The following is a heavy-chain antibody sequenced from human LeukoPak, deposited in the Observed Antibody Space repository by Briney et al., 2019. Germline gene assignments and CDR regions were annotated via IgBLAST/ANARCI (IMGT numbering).Heavy chain of an antibody. J-gene: IGHJ5*02. V-gene: IGHV1-2*02. CDR1: GYTFTGYY. CDR3: ARGSWWLRLAGNWFDP. CDR2: INPNSGGT. D-gene: IGHD5-12*01. Sequence: ASVKVSCKASGYTFTGYYMHWVRQAPGQGLEWMGWINPNSGGTNYAQKFRGRVTMTRDTSMSTAYMELSRLRSDDTAVYYCARGSWWLRLAGNWFDPWGQGTLVTVSS.